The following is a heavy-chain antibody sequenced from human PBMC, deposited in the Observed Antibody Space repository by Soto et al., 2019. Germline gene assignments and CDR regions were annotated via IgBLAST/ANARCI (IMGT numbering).Heavy chain of an antibody. Sequence: GGSLRLSCTTSGFTFGVYAMCWFRQAPGKGLAWVGVVRSKAYGGTTDYAASVKGRFDISRDDSKSVAYLQMNSVTTEDTAVYFCARYTYTSRYSYYGMDVWGQGTTVTVSS. CDR1: GFTFGVYA. CDR2: VRSKAYGGTT. CDR3: ARYTYTSRYSYYGMDV. D-gene: IGHD6-13*01. J-gene: IGHJ6*02. V-gene: IGHV3-49*03.